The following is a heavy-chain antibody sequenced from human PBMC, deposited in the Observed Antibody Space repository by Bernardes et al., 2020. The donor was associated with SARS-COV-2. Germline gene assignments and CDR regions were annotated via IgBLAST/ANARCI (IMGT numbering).Heavy chain of an antibody. J-gene: IGHJ3*02. CDR2: TYYRSKWYT. CDR1: GDSVSSNSAG. V-gene: IGHV6-1*01. CDR3: ASPLTPSI. Sequence: SQTLSLTCAISGDSVSSNSAGWNWIRQSPSRGLEWLGGTYYRSKWYTDYAVSVKGRITIKPDTSKNQFSLHLNSVTPDDTAVYYCASPLTPSIWGQGTMVTVSS.